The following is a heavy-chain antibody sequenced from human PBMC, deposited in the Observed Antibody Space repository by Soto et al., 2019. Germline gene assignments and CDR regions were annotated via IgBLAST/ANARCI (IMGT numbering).Heavy chain of an antibody. J-gene: IGHJ4*02. CDR3: AKGGSFDI. D-gene: IGHD3-16*01. Sequence: GGSLRLSCAASGFAFSTYGLHWVRQAPGKELEWVAIITSDVNYKCYADSVKGRFTISRDNSKNTLFLQMNSLRAEDTAVYYCAKGGSFDIWGQGTLVTVSS. V-gene: IGHV3-30*18. CDR2: ITSDVNYK. CDR1: GFAFSTYG.